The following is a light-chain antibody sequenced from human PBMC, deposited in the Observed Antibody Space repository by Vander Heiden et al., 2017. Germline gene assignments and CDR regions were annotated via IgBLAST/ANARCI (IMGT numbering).Light chain of an antibody. CDR3: QSYDSSLSGSGV. Sequence: SVLPPPPSVSGAPRQLVTISCTGSSSNIGAGYDVHWYQQLPGTAPKLIIYDNSNRPSGVPDRFSGSKSGNSASLAITGLQAEDEADYYCQSYDSSLSGSGVFGTGTKVTVL. CDR2: DNS. V-gene: IGLV1-40*01. J-gene: IGLJ1*01. CDR1: SSNIGAGYD.